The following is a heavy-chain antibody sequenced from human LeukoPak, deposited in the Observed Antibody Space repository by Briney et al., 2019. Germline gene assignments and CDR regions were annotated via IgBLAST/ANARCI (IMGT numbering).Heavy chain of an antibody. CDR2: IIPIFGTA. D-gene: IGHD4-11*01. J-gene: IGHJ5*02. Sequence: SVKVSCKASGGTFSSYAISWVRQAPGQGLEWMGGIIPIFGTANYAQKFQGRVTITADESTSTAYMELSSLRSEDTAVYYCAREGDSNPTPYNWVDPWGQGTLVTVSS. CDR3: AREGDSNPTPYNWVDP. CDR1: GGTFSSYA. V-gene: IGHV1-69*01.